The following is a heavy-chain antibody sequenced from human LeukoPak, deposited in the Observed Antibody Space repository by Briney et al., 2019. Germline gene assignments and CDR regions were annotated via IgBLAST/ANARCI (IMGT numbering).Heavy chain of an antibody. CDR3: ARHIGLTTRYLDY. D-gene: IGHD4/OR15-4a*01. CDR2: IYPDDSDT. Sequence: GESLRIPCNGSGYKFTNYWIAWVRQMPGKGLEWMGMIYPDDSDTRYSPSFQGHVTISVDKSITTAYLQWSSLKASDTAMYYCARHIGLTTRYLDYWGQGTLVTVSS. CDR1: GYKFTNYW. J-gene: IGHJ4*02. V-gene: IGHV5-51*01.